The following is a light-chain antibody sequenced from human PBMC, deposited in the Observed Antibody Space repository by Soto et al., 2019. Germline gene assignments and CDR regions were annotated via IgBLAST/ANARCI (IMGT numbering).Light chain of an antibody. J-gene: IGLJ1*01. CDR3: ISYTENINFV. V-gene: IGLV2-14*01. CDR1: ISDIGIYNY. CDR2: EVI. Sequence: SVLTQPAYVSGYPGQSIIISCTGTISDIGIYNYVSWFQQHLDKAPKLLIYEVIYRPSGVSNRFSGSKSGITASLTHSGLQAEDEADYYCISYTENINFVFGSGTQLTFL.